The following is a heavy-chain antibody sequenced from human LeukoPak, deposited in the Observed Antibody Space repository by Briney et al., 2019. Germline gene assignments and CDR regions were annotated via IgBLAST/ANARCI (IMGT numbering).Heavy chain of an antibody. CDR3: AKGARNTAPDY. V-gene: IGHV3-23*01. Sequence: GGSLRLSCTASGFTLSTYAMSWVRQAPGKGLEWVSSISPSGGNTYYADSVKGRFTISRDNSKNTVYLQMNSLTAEDTAVYYWAKGARNTAPDYWGQGTLVTVSS. CDR1: GFTLSTYA. D-gene: IGHD5-18*01. CDR2: ISPSGGNT. J-gene: IGHJ4*02.